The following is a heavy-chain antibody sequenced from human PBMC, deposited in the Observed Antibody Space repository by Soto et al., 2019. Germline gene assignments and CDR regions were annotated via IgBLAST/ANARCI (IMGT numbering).Heavy chain of an antibody. CDR1: VGSISSGGYS. J-gene: IGHJ4*02. V-gene: IGHV4-30-2*01. D-gene: IGHD5-12*01. CDR2: IYHGGST. Sequence: PSETLSLTCAVSVGSISSGGYSWSWIRQPPGKGLEWIGYIYHGGSTYYNPSLKSRVTISVDRSKNQFSLKLSSVTAADTAVYYCAAGGGLPRYYWGQGTLVTVSS. CDR3: AAGGGLPRYY.